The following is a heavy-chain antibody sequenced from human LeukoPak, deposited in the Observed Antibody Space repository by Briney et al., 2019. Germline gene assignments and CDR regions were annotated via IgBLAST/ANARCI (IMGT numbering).Heavy chain of an antibody. CDR3: ARDQYYDSSALGH. CDR2: ISSSSSYI. J-gene: IGHJ4*02. V-gene: IGHV3-21*01. D-gene: IGHD3-22*01. Sequence: GGSLRLSCAASGFTFSIYSMIWVRQAPGKGLEWVSSISSSSSYIYYADSVKGRFTISRDNAKNSLYLQMNSLRAEDTAVYYCARDQYYDSSALGHWGQGTMVTVSS. CDR1: GFTFSIYS.